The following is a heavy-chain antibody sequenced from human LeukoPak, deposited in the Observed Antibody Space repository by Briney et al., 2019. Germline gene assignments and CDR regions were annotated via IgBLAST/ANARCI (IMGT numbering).Heavy chain of an antibody. V-gene: IGHV3-7*05. CDR2: INQDGSGE. CDR1: GFTFSTYS. Sequence: GGSLRLSCAASGFTFSTYSMTWVRQALGKGLEWVANINQDGSGEYYVDSVKGRFTISRDNVKNSLYLQVNSLRAEDTAVYYCARTNWYSHEYWGQGTLVTVSS. D-gene: IGHD6-13*01. CDR3: ARTNWYSHEY. J-gene: IGHJ4*02.